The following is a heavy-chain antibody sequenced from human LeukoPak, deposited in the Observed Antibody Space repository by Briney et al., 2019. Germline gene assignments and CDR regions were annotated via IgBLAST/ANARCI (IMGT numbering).Heavy chain of an antibody. D-gene: IGHD3-10*02. CDR2: IIPIFGTA. CDR1: GGTFSSYA. J-gene: IGHJ6*03. CDR3: ARDFSLFGQVSFGYMDV. Sequence: ASVKVSCKASGGTFSSYAMSWVRQAPGQGLEWMGGIIPIFGTANYAQKFQGRVTITADKSTSTAYMELSSLRSEDTAVYYCARDFSLFGQVSFGYMDVWGKGTTVTVS. V-gene: IGHV1-69*06.